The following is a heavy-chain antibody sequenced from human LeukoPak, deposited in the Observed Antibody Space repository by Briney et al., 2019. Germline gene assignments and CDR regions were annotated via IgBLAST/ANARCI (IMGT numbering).Heavy chain of an antibody. Sequence: GGSLRLSCAASGVTFSNYGLHWVRQAPATGLEWVAVISYDGNTKYYGDSVKGRFTISRDTSTAAMYLQMNSLRPEATAVSYWAKILLSGTAVPGILDHWGQGTLVTVSS. CDR1: GVTFSNYG. CDR3: AKILLSGTAVPGILDH. V-gene: IGHV3-30*18. D-gene: IGHD6-19*01. J-gene: IGHJ4*02. CDR2: ISYDGNTK.